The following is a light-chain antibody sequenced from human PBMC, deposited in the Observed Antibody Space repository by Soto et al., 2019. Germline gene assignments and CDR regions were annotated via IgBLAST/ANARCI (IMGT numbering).Light chain of an antibody. CDR2: GVS. Sequence: IVLTQSPGTLSLSPGERATLSCRASQALQRSFLAWYQHKPGQSPRLLIPGVSSRAAGVPDRFSGSGSGTDFTLTISRLEPQDSAVYFCQQYDHSPRTFGQGTKVEI. CDR3: QQYDHSPRT. CDR1: QALQRSF. J-gene: IGKJ1*01. V-gene: IGKV3-20*01.